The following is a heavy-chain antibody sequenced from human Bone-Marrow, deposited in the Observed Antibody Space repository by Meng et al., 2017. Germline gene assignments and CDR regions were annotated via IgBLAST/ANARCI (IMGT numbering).Heavy chain of an antibody. Sequence: SVKVSRKASGGTFSSYAISWVRQAPGQGLEWMGGIIPIFGTANYAQKFQGRVTITADESTSTAYMELSSLRSEDTAVYYCASAAWSNYYYYYGMDVWGQGTTVTVSS. V-gene: IGHV1-69*13. CDR3: ASAAWSNYYYYYGMDV. D-gene: IGHD3-3*01. J-gene: IGHJ6*02. CDR1: GGTFSSYA. CDR2: IIPIFGTA.